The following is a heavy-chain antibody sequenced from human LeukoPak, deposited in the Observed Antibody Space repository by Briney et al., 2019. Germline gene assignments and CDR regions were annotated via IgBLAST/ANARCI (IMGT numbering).Heavy chain of an antibody. V-gene: IGHV3-30-3*01. D-gene: IGHD6-19*01. Sequence: PGGSLRLSCAASGFTFSSYAMHWVRQAPGKGLEWVAVISYDGSNKYYADSVKGRFTISRDNSKNTLYLQMNSLRAEDTAVYYCAREPGGWYERSLDYWGQGTLVTVSS. CDR2: ISYDGSNK. J-gene: IGHJ4*02. CDR3: AREPGGWYERSLDY. CDR1: GFTFSSYA.